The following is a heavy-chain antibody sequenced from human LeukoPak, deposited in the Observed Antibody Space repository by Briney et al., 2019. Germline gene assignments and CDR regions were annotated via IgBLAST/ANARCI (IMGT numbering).Heavy chain of an antibody. D-gene: IGHD5-12*01. CDR1: GFTFSSYE. J-gene: IGHJ4*02. Sequence: GGSLRLSCAASGFTFSSYEMNWVRQAPGKGLVWVSLVKSDGISTNYADSVKGRFTISRDNAKNTLYLQMNSLRADDTAVYYCARDKGYAVDYWGQGTLVTVSS. CDR3: ARDKGYAVDY. V-gene: IGHV3-74*01. CDR2: VKSDGIST.